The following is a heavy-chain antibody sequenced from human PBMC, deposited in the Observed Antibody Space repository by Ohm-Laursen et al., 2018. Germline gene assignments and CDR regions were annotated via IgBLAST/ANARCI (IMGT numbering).Heavy chain of an antibody. J-gene: IGHJ4*02. D-gene: IGHD5-24*01. V-gene: IGHV3-23*01. CDR1: GFTFSDYY. Sequence: SLRLSCTASGFTFSDYYMTWIRQAPGKGLEWVSVISDSGGSTYYADSVKGRFTISRDNSKNTLYLQMNSLRAEDTAVYYCAKGWYFDYWGQGTLVTVSS. CDR3: AKGWYFDY. CDR2: ISDSGGST.